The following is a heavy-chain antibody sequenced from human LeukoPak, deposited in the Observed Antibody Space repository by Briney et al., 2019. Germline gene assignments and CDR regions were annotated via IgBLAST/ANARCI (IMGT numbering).Heavy chain of an antibody. Sequence: GESLKISCKASGYSFADYWIGWVRQMPGKGLEWMGIIYPGDSDTRYSPSFKGQVTMSADKSISTAYLQWSSLKASDTAIYYCATSLLEGFDPWGQGTLVTVSS. CDR3: ATSLLEGFDP. J-gene: IGHJ5*02. CDR2: IYPGDSDT. V-gene: IGHV5-51*01. CDR1: GYSFADYW.